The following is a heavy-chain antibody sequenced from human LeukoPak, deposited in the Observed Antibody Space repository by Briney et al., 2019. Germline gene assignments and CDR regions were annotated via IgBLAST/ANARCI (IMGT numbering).Heavy chain of an antibody. Sequence: ASVKVSCKASGYTFTSYDINWVRQATGQGLEWMGWMNPNSGNTGYAQKFQGRVTMTRNTSISTAYMELSSLRSEDTAVYYCARRRPHCSSTSCLRDYGMDVWGQGTTVTVSS. CDR2: MNPNSGNT. D-gene: IGHD2-2*01. V-gene: IGHV1-8*01. J-gene: IGHJ6*02. CDR3: ARRRPHCSSTSCLRDYGMDV. CDR1: GYTFTSYD.